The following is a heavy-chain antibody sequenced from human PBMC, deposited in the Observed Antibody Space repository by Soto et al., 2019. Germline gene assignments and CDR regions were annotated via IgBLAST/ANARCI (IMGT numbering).Heavy chain of an antibody. Sequence: GGSLRLSCAASGFTFSSYAMSWVRQAPGKGLEWVSVITGDGGNKYYADSVKGRFTISRDNSKNTLYLQMNSLRAEDTAAYYCARDLSGDYGALDTWGQGTMVTVSS. V-gene: IGHV3-30*03. CDR3: ARDLSGDYGALDT. CDR2: ITGDGGNK. D-gene: IGHD4-17*01. J-gene: IGHJ3*02. CDR1: GFTFSSYA.